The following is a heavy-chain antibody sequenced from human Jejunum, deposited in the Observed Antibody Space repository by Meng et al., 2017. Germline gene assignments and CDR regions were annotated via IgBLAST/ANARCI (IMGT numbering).Heavy chain of an antibody. V-gene: IGHV3-23*01. CDR3: AKDTTTDGVWPFDS. Sequence: GESLKISCAASGFTFSTYTMSWVRQAPGAGLEWVSGIYGGGSRNTFSADSVKGRFTISRDNSRNTLYLQMDSLRAEDTAVYYCAKDTTTDGVWPFDSWGQRTLVTVSS. D-gene: IGHD1-1*01. J-gene: IGHJ4*02. CDR1: GFTFSTYT. CDR2: IYGGGSRNT.